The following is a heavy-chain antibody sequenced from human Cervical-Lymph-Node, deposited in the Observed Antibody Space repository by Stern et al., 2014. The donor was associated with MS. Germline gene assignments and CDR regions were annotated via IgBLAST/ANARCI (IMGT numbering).Heavy chain of an antibody. CDR3: AADNGGYSGYELDS. V-gene: IGHV1-2*04. CDR2: IHPNSGDT. CDR1: GYTFSGHY. J-gene: IGHJ4*02. Sequence: QVQLVQSGAEVKKPGAAVKVSCQASGYTFSGHYIHWVRQARGQGLEWMGLIHPNSGDTNYARKFQGWVTMTRDTSINTVYMDLSRLRSGDTAVYYCAADNGGYSGYELDSWGQGTLITVSS. D-gene: IGHD5-12*01.